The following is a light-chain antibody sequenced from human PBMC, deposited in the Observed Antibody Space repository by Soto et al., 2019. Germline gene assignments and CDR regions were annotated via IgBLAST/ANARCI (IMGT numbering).Light chain of an antibody. V-gene: IGKV3-15*01. CDR1: QTINNN. J-gene: IGKJ1*01. Sequence: VMTQAPATLSVSPGERATLSCRASQTINNNVAWYQLKDGQVPRLVIYGASTSATDIPARFSGSWSGTEVTLAISSLQSEDFAEYHCQQYNNCPQTFGQGTKVEIK. CDR3: QQYNNCPQT. CDR2: GAS.